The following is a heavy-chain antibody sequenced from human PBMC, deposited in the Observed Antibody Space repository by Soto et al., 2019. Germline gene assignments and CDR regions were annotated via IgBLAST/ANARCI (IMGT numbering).Heavy chain of an antibody. V-gene: IGHV1-18*01. D-gene: IGHD2-2*01. CDR1: GYTFTSYG. CDR3: ARLCRYCSSTSLFVY. J-gene: IGHJ4*02. CDR2: ISAYNGNT. Sequence: VASVKVSCKASGYTFTSYGISWVRQAPGQGLEWMGWISAYNGNTNYAQKLQGRVTMTTDTSTSTAYMELRSLRSDDTAVYYCARLCRYCSSTSLFVYWGQRTLVTVSS.